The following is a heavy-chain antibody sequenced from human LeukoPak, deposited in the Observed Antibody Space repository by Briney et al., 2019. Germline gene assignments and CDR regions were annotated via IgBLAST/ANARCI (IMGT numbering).Heavy chain of an antibody. V-gene: IGHV3-7*05. CDR3: AKVYCSYGVFDY. CDR2: IKQDGSEK. Sequence: GGSLRLSCAPSGFTFSSYWMSWVRQAPGKGLEWVANIKQDGSEKYYVDSVKGRFTISRDNAKNSLYLQMNSLRVEDTAVYYCAKVYCSYGVFDYWGQGTLVTVSS. J-gene: IGHJ4*02. D-gene: IGHD5-18*01. CDR1: GFTFSSYW.